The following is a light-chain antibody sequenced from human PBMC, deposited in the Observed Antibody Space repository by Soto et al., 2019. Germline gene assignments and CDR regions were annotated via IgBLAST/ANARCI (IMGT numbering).Light chain of an antibody. CDR2: AAS. CDR3: LQDYTFPSS. CDR1: QGIRED. J-gene: IGKJ2*01. Sequence: AIQMTQSPSSLSASVGDRVTITCRASQGIREDLGWYQQKPGKAPKVLISAASNLESGVPLRFSGSGSGTDFTLTISSLQPEDVATYYYLQDYTFPSSFGQGTKLEIK. V-gene: IGKV1-6*01.